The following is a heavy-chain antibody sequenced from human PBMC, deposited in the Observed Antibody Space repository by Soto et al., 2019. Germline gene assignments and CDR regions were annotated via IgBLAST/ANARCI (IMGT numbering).Heavy chain of an antibody. CDR1: GGTISSISYS. J-gene: IGHJ4*02. D-gene: IGHD5-18*01. Sequence: PSETLSLTCTVSGGTISSISYSWGWIRQPPGKGLEWIGTVYYSGSTDCNPSLKSRVTISVDTSKNQFSLKLESVTAADTAVYYCARQGLGYTYVLEQYYFDYWGQGTLVT. CDR2: VYYSGST. V-gene: IGHV4-39*01. CDR3: ARQGLGYTYVLEQYYFDY.